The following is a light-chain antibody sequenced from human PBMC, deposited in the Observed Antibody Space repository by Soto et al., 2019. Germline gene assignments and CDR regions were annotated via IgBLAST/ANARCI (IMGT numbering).Light chain of an antibody. J-gene: IGKJ1*01. CDR3: QQYYEWPPT. V-gene: IGKV3-15*01. CDR2: GAS. Sequence: EIVMTQSPATLSVSPGERATLSCRASQSISSSLAWYQQKPGQAPRLLIHGASTRATSNPGRFSGSGSGAEFTLTITRLQSEDFAISYCQQYYEWPPTFGQGTKVDIK. CDR1: QSISSS.